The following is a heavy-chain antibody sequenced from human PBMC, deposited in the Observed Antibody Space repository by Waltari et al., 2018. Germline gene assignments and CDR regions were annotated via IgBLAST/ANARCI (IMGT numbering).Heavy chain of an antibody. V-gene: IGHV2-70*15. CDR1: GFSLSTSGMC. CDR3: ARIRITGTDTNYYYYYGMDV. J-gene: IGHJ6*02. Sequence: QVTLRESGPALVKPTQTLTLTCTFPGFSLSTSGMCVSWIRQPPGKALEWLARIDWDDDKYYSTSLKTRLTISKDTSKNQVVLTMTNMDPVDTATYYCARIRITGTDTNYYYYYGMDVWGQGTTVTVSS. D-gene: IGHD1-20*01. CDR2: IDWDDDK.